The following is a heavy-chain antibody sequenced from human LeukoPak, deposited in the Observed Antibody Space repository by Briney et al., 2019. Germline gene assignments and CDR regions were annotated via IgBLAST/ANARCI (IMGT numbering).Heavy chain of an antibody. V-gene: IGHV1-2*02. CDR3: ARAAHTSSSHY. CDR2: INPKNGGT. J-gene: IGHJ4*02. D-gene: IGHD2-2*01. CDR1: GYTFTDYY. Sequence: ASVKVSCKASGYTFTDYYMNWVRQAPGQGLEWMGWINPKNGGTNYAQKFQGRVTMTKDTSTTTVYMELSRLRSNDTAVYYCARAAHTSSSHYWGQGTLVTVSS.